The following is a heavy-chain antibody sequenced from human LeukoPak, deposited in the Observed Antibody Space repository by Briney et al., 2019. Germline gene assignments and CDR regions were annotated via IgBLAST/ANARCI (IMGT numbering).Heavy chain of an antibody. CDR2: INHSGST. J-gene: IGHJ4*02. CDR1: GGSFSGYY. Sequence: SETLSLTCAVYGGSFSGYYWSWIRQPPGKGLEWIGEINHSGSTNYNPSLKSRVTISVDTSKNQFSLKLSSVTAADTAVYYCARAPQYSSSRSLDYWGQGTLVTVSS. V-gene: IGHV4-34*01. CDR3: ARAPQYSSSRSLDY. D-gene: IGHD6-13*01.